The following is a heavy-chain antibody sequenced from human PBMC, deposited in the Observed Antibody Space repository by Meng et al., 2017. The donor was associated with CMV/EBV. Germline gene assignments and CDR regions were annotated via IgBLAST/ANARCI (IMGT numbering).Heavy chain of an antibody. D-gene: IGHD3-10*01. Sequence: SETLSLTCAVYGGSFSGYYWSWIRQPPGKGLEWIGEINHSGSTNYNPSLKSRVTISVDTPKNRFSLKLSSVTAADTAVYYCARRHIRRITMVRGVIDWFDPWGQGTLVTVSS. CDR3: ARRHIRRITMVRGVIDWFDP. J-gene: IGHJ5*02. CDR2: INHSGST. CDR1: GGSFSGYY. V-gene: IGHV4-34*01.